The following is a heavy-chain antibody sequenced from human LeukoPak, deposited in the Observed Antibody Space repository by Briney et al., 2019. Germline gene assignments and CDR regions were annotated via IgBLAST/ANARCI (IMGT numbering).Heavy chain of an antibody. D-gene: IGHD4-17*01. CDR2: IDWNGGST. CDR3: ARDRTRGSTVTSAFDY. CDR1: GFTFDDYA. Sequence: GGSLRLSCAASGFTFDDYAMSWVRQAPGKGLEWVSGIDWNGGSTRYADSVKGRFTISRDNSKNTLYLQMNSLRAEDTAVYYCARDRTRGSTVTSAFDYWGQGTLVTVSS. V-gene: IGHV3-20*04. J-gene: IGHJ4*02.